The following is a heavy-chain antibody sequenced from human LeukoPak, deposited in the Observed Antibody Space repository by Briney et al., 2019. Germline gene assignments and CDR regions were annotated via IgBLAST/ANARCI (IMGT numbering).Heavy chain of an antibody. Sequence: PGGSLRLSCAASGFSISTYAMNWVRQAPGKGLEWVSVISGSGDSTYNADSVKGRFTISRDTSKNTLYLQMNSLRAEDTAVYYCAKDLSAESYYDFWSGYYTGSDYWGQGTLVTVSS. J-gene: IGHJ4*02. D-gene: IGHD3-3*01. CDR2: ISGSGDST. V-gene: IGHV3-23*01. CDR1: GFSISTYA. CDR3: AKDLSAESYYDFWSGYYTGSDY.